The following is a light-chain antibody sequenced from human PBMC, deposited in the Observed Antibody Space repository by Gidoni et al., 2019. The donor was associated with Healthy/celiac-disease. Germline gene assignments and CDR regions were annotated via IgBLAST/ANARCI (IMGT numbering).Light chain of an antibody. Sequence: DIQMTYSPSTLSASVGDRVTITCRASQSISSWLAWYQQKPGKAPKLLIYKASSLESGVPSRFSGSGSGTEFTLTISSLQPDDFATYYCQQYNSYSYTFGQGTKLEIK. V-gene: IGKV1-5*03. CDR1: QSISSW. J-gene: IGKJ2*01. CDR3: QQYNSYSYT. CDR2: KAS.